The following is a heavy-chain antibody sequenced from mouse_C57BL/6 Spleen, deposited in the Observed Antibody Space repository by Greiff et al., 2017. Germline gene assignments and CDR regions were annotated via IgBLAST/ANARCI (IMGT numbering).Heavy chain of an antibody. CDR1: GYAFSSYW. CDR3: ARRRDYGSSYSAWFAY. CDR2: IYPGDGDT. Sequence: VQLQESGAELVKPGASVKISCKASGYAFSSYWMNWVKQRPGKGLEWIGQIYPGDGDTNYNGKFKGKATLTADKSSSTAYMQLSSLTSEDSAVYFCARRRDYGSSYSAWFAYWGQGTLVTVSA. V-gene: IGHV1-80*01. J-gene: IGHJ3*01. D-gene: IGHD1-1*01.